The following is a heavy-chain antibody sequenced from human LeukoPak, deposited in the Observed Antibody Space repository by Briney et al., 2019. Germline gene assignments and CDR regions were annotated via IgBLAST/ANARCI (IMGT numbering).Heavy chain of an antibody. D-gene: IGHD3-22*01. J-gene: IGHJ4*02. V-gene: IGHV3-30-3*01. CDR1: GFTFSSYA. Sequence: HPGGSLRLSCAASGFTFSSYAMHWVRQAPGKGLEWVAVISYDGSNKYYADSVKGRFTISRDNSKNTLYLQMNSLRAEDTAVYYCARVVLAYWLLIDYWGQGTLVTVSS. CDR2: ISYDGSNK. CDR3: ARVVLAYWLLIDY.